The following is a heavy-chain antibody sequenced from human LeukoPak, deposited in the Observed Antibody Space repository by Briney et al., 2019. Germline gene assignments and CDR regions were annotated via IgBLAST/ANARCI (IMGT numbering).Heavy chain of an antibody. J-gene: IGHJ6*02. Sequence: SETLSLTCTVSGGSISSYYWNWIRQPPGKGLEWIGNIYYSGSTNYNPSLKSRVTISIDTSKNQFSLKVTSVTAADTAVYYCAREERNYYYYGMDVWGQGTTVTVSS. D-gene: IGHD1-1*01. CDR3: AREERNYYYYGMDV. CDR2: IYYSGST. CDR1: GGSISSYY. V-gene: IGHV4-59*12.